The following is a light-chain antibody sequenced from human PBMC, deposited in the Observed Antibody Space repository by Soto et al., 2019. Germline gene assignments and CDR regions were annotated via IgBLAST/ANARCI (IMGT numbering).Light chain of an antibody. V-gene: IGLV1-47*01. CDR2: RNN. CDR3: AAWDDSLSVL. CDR1: SSNIGSNY. Sequence: QSVLTQPPSASGTPGQRVTISCYGSSSNIGSNYVYWYQQLPGTAPKLLIYRNNQRPSGVPDRFSGSKSGTSASLAISGLRSEDEADYYCAAWDDSLSVLFGTGTKVTVL. J-gene: IGLJ1*01.